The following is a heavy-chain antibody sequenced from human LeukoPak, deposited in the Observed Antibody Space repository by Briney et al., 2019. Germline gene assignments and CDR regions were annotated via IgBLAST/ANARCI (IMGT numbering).Heavy chain of an antibody. CDR1: GFTFSSYG. D-gene: IGHD3-22*01. CDR2: IRYDGSNK. Sequence: GGSLRLSCAASGFTFSSYGMHWVRQAPGKGLEWVAFIRYDGSNKYYADSVKGRFTISRDNSKNTLYLQMNSLRAEDTAVYYCARDLPAYYYDSSGYYLFDPWGQGTLVTVSS. J-gene: IGHJ5*02. V-gene: IGHV3-30*02. CDR3: ARDLPAYYYDSSGYYLFDP.